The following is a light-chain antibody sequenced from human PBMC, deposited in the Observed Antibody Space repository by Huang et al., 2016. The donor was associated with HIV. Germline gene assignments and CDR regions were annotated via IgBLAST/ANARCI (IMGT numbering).Light chain of an antibody. J-gene: IGKJ1*01. CDR3: QQYDSSPPT. CDR2: GAA. V-gene: IGKV3-20*01. Sequence: EIVLTQSPGTLSVTPGEGATLSCRASQSVTNNYLAWYQQKPGQAPRLLIYGAASRATGIPDRVSGSGSGTDFTLTISRLEPEDFAVYCCQQYDSSPPTFGQGTKVEIK. CDR1: QSVTNNY.